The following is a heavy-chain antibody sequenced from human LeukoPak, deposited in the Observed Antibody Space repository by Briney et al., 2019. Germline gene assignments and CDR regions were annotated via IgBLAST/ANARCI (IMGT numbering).Heavy chain of an antibody. V-gene: IGHV3-11*04. CDR3: ASRIAVAGVKN. J-gene: IGHJ4*02. Sequence: PGGSLRLSCAASGFTFSDHYMSWIRQAPGKGLKWVSYISQTGTDIDYADSVKGRFTISRDNAKNSLYLQMNSLRAEDTAVYYCASRIAVAGVKNWGQGTLVTVSS. D-gene: IGHD6-19*01. CDR2: ISQTGTDI. CDR1: GFTFSDHY.